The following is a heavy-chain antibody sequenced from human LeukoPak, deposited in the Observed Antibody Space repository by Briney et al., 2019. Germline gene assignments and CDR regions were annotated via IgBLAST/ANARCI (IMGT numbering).Heavy chain of an antibody. J-gene: IGHJ4*02. D-gene: IGHD3-3*01. CDR3: ARDATVRDYDFWSGQSFDY. V-gene: IGHV1-18*01. CDR2: ISAYNGNT. Sequence: ASVKVSCETSGYTFTSSGISWVRQAPGQGLEWMGWISAYNGNTNYAQKLQGRVTMTTDTSTSTAYMELRSLRSDDTAVYYCARDATVRDYDFWSGQSFDYWGQGTLVTVSS. CDR1: GYTFTSSG.